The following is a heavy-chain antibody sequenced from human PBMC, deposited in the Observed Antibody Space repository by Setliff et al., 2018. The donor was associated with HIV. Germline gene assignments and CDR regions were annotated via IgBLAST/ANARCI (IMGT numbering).Heavy chain of an antibody. V-gene: IGHV1-2*06. CDR1: EYMILAYK. J-gene: IGHJ3*01. Sequence: AASVKVSCKATEYMILAYKMNWARQAPGQGLEWIGRISPNNGVAEYAPKFQGRVIMTLDTSISTAYLEIPRLTSDDAAVYYCARPRVFDSFDVWGQGTMVNLSS. CDR3: ARPRVFDSFDV. CDR2: ISPNNGVA.